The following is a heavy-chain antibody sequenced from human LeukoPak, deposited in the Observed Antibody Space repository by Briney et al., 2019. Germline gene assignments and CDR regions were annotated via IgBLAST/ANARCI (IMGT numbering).Heavy chain of an antibody. CDR3: ARGSGSLGAFDI. D-gene: IGHD1-26*01. Sequence: GGSLRLSCAASGFTFSSYAMSWVRQAPGKGLEYVSAISSNGGSTYYANSVKGRFTISRDNSKNTLYLQMGSLRAEDMAVYYCARGSGSLGAFDIWGQGTMVTVSS. CDR1: GFTFSSYA. V-gene: IGHV3-64*01. CDR2: ISSNGGST. J-gene: IGHJ3*02.